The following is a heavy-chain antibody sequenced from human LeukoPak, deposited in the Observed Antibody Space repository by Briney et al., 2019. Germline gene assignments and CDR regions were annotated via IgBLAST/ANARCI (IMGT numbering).Heavy chain of an antibody. CDR3: AKDWRGYSGYDSGGDFQH. D-gene: IGHD5-12*01. CDR1: GFTFSNAW. J-gene: IGHJ1*01. CDR2: MSSSSSYI. Sequence: GGSLRLSCAASGFTFSNAWMSWVRQAPGKGLEWVSSMSSSSSYIYYADSVKGRFTISRDNSKNTLYLQMNSLRAEDTAVYYCAKDWRGYSGYDSGGDFQHWGQGTLVTVSS. V-gene: IGHV3-21*01.